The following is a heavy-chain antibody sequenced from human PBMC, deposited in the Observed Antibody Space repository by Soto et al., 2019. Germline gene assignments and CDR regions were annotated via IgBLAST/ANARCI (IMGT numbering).Heavy chain of an antibody. CDR1: GGSISSYY. D-gene: IGHD6-19*01. Sequence: QVQLQESGPGLVKPSETLSLTCTVSGGSISSYYWSWIRQPPGKGLEWIGYIYYSGSTNYNPSLKSRVTISVDTSKNQFSLKLSSVTAADTAVYHCASSGWSDYFDYWGQGTLVTVSS. CDR3: ASSGWSDYFDY. CDR2: IYYSGST. V-gene: IGHV4-59*01. J-gene: IGHJ4*02.